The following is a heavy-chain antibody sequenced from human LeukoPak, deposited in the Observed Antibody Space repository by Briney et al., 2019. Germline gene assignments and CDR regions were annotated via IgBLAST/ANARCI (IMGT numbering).Heavy chain of an antibody. J-gene: IGHJ4*02. Sequence: ASVKLSCKASGYTFTGYYMHWVRQAPGQGLEWMGRINPNSGGTNYAQKFQGRVTMTRDTSISTAYMELSRLRSDDTAVYYCARERAFRGYSYWGQGTLVTVSS. CDR2: INPNSGGT. V-gene: IGHV1-2*06. D-gene: IGHD5-18*01. CDR1: GYTFTGYY. CDR3: ARERAFRGYSY.